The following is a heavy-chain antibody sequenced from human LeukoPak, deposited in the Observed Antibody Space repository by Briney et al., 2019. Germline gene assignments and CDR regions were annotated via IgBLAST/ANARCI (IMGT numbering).Heavy chain of an antibody. CDR1: GFTFSSYS. J-gene: IGHJ4*02. Sequence: GGSLRLSXAASGFTFSSYSMNWVRQAPGKGLEWVSYISSSSSTIYYADSVKGRFTISRDNAKNSLYLQMNSLRAEDTAVYYCARDVVGYSYGRYYFDYWGQGTLVTVSS. CDR3: ARDVVGYSYGRYYFDY. CDR2: ISSSSSTI. V-gene: IGHV3-48*01. D-gene: IGHD5-18*01.